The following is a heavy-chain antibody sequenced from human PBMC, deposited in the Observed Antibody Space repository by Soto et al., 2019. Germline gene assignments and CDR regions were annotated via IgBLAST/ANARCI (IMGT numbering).Heavy chain of an antibody. J-gene: IGHJ3*02. CDR3: AKKLPEAGSHFAFDI. Sequence: PAWSLRHSCVSSLLTVSRCYRSLVVHAPLKVLECVSAIPGSAYSTYYAGSVKGRFTISRDNSKNTLYLQMNSLRAEDTAVYYCAKKLPEAGSHFAFDIWGHGTMVTVSS. CDR2: IPGSAYST. V-gene: IGHV3-23*01. CDR1: LLTVSRCY. D-gene: IGHD2-2*01.